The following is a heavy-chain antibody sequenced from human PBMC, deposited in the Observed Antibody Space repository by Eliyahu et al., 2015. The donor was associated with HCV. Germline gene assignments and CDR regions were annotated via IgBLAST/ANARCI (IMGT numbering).Heavy chain of an antibody. D-gene: IGHD2-15*01. J-gene: IGHJ4*02. CDR3: ARGRSVYCSGGSCYHLYFDY. CDR1: GGSFSGYY. Sequence: QVQLQQWGAGLLKPSETLSLTCXVYGGSFSGYYWSWIRQPPGKGLEWIGEINHSGSTNYNPSLKSRVTISVDTSKNQFSLKLSSVTAADTAVYYCARGRSVYCSGGSCYHLYFDYWGQGTLVTVSS. V-gene: IGHV4-34*01. CDR2: INHSGST.